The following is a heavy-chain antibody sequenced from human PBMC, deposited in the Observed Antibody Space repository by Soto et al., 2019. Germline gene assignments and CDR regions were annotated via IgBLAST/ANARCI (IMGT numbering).Heavy chain of an antibody. CDR3: RTQWLD. J-gene: IGHJ4*02. D-gene: IGHD6-19*01. V-gene: IGHV3-15*01. CDR1: GFTFSNAW. Sequence: GGSLRLSCAASGFTFSNAWMSWVRQAPGKGLEWVGLIKKKADGGTTEYAAPLKGRFTISRDDSKNTLYLQMSSLKIEDTAAYYCRTQWLDWGQGTLVTVSS. CDR2: IKKKADGGTT.